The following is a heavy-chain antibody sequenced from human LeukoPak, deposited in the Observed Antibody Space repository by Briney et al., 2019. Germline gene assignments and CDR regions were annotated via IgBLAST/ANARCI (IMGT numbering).Heavy chain of an antibody. Sequence: PGGSLRLSCVASGFTISSYSMNWVRQAPGKGLEWVSSISENSKDIFYVDSVKGRFTISRDNAKNSLYLQMNSLRAEDTAVYYCAKEKDIVATIGAHWGQGTLVTVSS. J-gene: IGHJ4*02. D-gene: IGHD5-12*01. CDR1: GFTISSYS. CDR2: ISENSKDI. CDR3: AKEKDIVATIGAH. V-gene: IGHV3-21*01.